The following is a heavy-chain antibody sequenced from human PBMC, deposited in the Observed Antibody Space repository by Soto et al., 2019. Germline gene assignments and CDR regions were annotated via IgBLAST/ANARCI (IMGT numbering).Heavy chain of an antibody. D-gene: IGHD6-13*01. Sequence: SETLSLTGTVSGGSISSYYWSWIRQPAGKGLEWIGRIYTSGSTNYNPSLKSRVTMSVDTSKNQFSLKLSSVTAADTAVYYCAREITGYSSSWYLSTVYYFDYWGQGTLVTSPQ. CDR3: AREITGYSSSWYLSTVYYFDY. CDR1: GGSISSYY. V-gene: IGHV4-4*07. CDR2: IYTSGST. J-gene: IGHJ4*02.